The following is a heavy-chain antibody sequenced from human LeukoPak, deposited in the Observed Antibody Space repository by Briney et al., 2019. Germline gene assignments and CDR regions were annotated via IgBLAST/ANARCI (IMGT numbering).Heavy chain of an antibody. D-gene: IGHD6-13*01. V-gene: IGHV3-33*06. Sequence: GGSLRLSCAASGFTFSSYGMHWVRQAPGKGLEWVAVIWDDGSNKYYADSVKGRFTISRDNSKNTLYLQMNSLRAEDTAVYYCAKDRWELGISAAGFDYWGQGNLVTVSS. CDR1: GFTFSSYG. CDR2: IWDDGSNK. J-gene: IGHJ4*02. CDR3: AKDRWELGISAAGFDY.